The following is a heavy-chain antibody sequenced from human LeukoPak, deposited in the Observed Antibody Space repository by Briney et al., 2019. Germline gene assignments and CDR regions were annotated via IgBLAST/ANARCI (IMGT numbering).Heavy chain of an antibody. Sequence: GGSLRLSCAASGFTFSSYSMNWVRQAPGKGLEWVSSISSSSSYIYYADSVKGRFTISRDNAKNSLYLQMNSLRAEDTAVYYCARGLSDSWGNLGYWGQGALVTVSS. CDR2: ISSSSSYI. D-gene: IGHD3-16*01. J-gene: IGHJ4*02. CDR3: ARGLSDSWGNLGY. CDR1: GFTFSSYS. V-gene: IGHV3-21*01.